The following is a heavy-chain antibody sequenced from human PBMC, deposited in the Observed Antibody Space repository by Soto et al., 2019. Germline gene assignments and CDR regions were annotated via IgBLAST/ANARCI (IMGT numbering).Heavy chain of an antibody. CDR3: AKAGFVVVTKQSPSYFDY. D-gene: IGHD2-21*02. CDR2: ISGSGGST. CDR1: GFTFSSYA. J-gene: IGHJ4*02. Sequence: EVQLLESGGGLVQPGGSLRLSCAASGFTFSSYAMSWVRQAPGKGLEWVSAISGSGGSTYYADSVKGRFTICQDNSKNTVDQPMNSLSAEDTAVYYWAKAGFVVVTKQSPSYFDYWGQGTLVTVSS. V-gene: IGHV3-23*01.